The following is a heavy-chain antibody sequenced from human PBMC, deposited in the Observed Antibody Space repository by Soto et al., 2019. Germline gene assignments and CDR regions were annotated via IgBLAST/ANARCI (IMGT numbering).Heavy chain of an antibody. V-gene: IGHV1-69*01. CDR1: GGTFSTYS. CDR2: SLPIFATA. Sequence: QVQLVQSGTEVKKPGSSVKVSCKASGGTFSTYSISWVRQAPGQGLEWMGGSLPIFATAQYAQNFQGRVTITADESTSTAYLELSSLRSDHTAVYYCATGGRYLKSSYYYGMDVWGQGTTVTVSS. J-gene: IGHJ6*02. CDR3: ATGGRYLKSSYYYGMDV. D-gene: IGHD1-20*01.